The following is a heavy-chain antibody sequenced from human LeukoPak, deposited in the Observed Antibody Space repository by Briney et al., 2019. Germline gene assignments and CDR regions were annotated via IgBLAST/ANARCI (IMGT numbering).Heavy chain of an antibody. D-gene: IGHD6-19*01. Sequence: GASVKVSCKASGYTFTNYGITWVRQAPGQGLEWMGWISAYNGYTDYAQKFQGSVTMTTDTSTSTVDMELRSVRSDDTAIYYCATTPPGVEAGTLDYWGQGTLVTVSS. CDR1: GYTFTNYG. J-gene: IGHJ4*02. V-gene: IGHV1-18*01. CDR2: ISAYNGYT. CDR3: ATTPPGVEAGTLDY.